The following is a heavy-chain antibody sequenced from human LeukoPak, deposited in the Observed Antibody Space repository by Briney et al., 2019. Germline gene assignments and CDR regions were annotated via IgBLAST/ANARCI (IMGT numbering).Heavy chain of an antibody. CDR2: IYYSGST. D-gene: IGHD3-3*01. Sequence: SETLSLTCTVSGGSIGSYYWSWIRQPPGKGLEWIGYIYYSGSTNYNPSLKSRVTISVDTSKNQFSLKLSSVTAADTAVYYCAREPPYYDFWGGSFDYWGQGTLVTVSS. CDR1: GGSIGSYY. V-gene: IGHV4-59*01. J-gene: IGHJ4*02. CDR3: AREPPYYDFWGGSFDY.